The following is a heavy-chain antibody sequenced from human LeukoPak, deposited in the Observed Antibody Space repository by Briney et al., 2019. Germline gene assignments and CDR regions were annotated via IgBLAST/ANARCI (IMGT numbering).Heavy chain of an antibody. CDR2: ISGSGGST. V-gene: IGHV3-23*01. D-gene: IGHD4-23*01. CDR3: ARQGYGGHSRGAADY. CDR1: GFTFSSYA. J-gene: IGHJ4*02. Sequence: PGGSLRLSCAASGFTFSSYAMSWVRQAPGKGLEWVSAISGSGGSTYYADSVKGRFTISRDNAKNSLYVQMNSLRADDTAVYYCARQGYGGHSRGAADYWGQGTLVTVSS.